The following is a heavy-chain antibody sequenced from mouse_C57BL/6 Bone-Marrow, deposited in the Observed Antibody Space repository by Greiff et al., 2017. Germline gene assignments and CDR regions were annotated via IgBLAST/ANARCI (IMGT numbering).Heavy chain of an antibody. CDR3: ASGYGYDYAISY. D-gene: IGHD2-2*01. CDR1: GYSFTDYN. CDR2: INPNYGTT. Sequence: EVQLQQSGPELVKPGASVKISCKASGYSFTDYNMNWVKQSNGKSLDWIGVINPNYGTTSSNQKFKGKATLTVDQSSSTAYLPLYGLTYENSAVYYCASGYGYDYAISYWGQGPSVTVSA. V-gene: IGHV1-39*01. J-gene: IGHJ4*01.